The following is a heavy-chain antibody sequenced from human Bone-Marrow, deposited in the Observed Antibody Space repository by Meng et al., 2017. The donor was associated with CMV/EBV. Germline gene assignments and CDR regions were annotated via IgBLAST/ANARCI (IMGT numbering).Heavy chain of an antibody. CDR2: IHPIPGST. J-gene: IGHJ6*02. CDR1: GYTFTNYF. CDR3: AREPPTVTTPIIYYYGMDV. D-gene: IGHD4-11*01. V-gene: IGHV1-46*01. Sequence: VKVSCKASGYTFTNYFVHWVRQAPGQGLEWLGIIHPIPGSTIYAQKFQGRVTVTRDTSTSTVYMEMSSLRSEDTAVYYCAREPPTVTTPIIYYYGMDVWGQGTTVTVSS.